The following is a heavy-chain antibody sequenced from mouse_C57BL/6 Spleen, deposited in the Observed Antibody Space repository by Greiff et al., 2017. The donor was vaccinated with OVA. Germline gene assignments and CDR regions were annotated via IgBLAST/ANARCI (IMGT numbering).Heavy chain of an antibody. CDR2: IYPRSGNT. V-gene: IGHV1-81*01. D-gene: IGHD1-1*01. CDR3: ANYYGSSSWFAY. Sequence: QVQLKQSGAELARPGASVKLSCKASGYTFTSYGISWVKQRTGQGLEWIGEIYPRSGNTYYNEKFKGKATLTADESSSTAYMELRSLTSEDSAVYFCANYYGSSSWFAYWGQGTLVTVSA. J-gene: IGHJ3*01. CDR1: GYTFTSYG.